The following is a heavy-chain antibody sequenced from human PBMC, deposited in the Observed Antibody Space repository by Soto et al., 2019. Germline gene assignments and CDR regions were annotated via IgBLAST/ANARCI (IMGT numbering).Heavy chain of an antibody. Sequence: SETLSLTCAVSGASTSSMNWWSWVRQTTGRGLEWIGSIFHTGLTNYNPSLKSRVTISMDTSKNQLSLKLSSVTAADTAVYYCEGGSDSSGYYRNYYYYYGMDVWGQGTTVTVSS. CDR3: EGGSDSSGYYRNYYYYYGMDV. D-gene: IGHD3-22*01. V-gene: IGHV4-4*02. CDR2: IFHTGLT. CDR1: GASTSSMNW. J-gene: IGHJ6*02.